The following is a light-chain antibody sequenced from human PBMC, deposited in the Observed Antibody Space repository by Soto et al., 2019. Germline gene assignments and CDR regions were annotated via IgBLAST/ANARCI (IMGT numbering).Light chain of an antibody. CDR2: DVS. CDR1: SSDVGGYNY. Sequence: QSALTQPASVSGSPGQSITISCTGTSSDVGGYNYVPWYQQHPGKAPKLMIYDVSNRPSGVSNRFSGSKSGNTASLTISGLQAEDEAVYYCSSYTSSSTLVVFGGGTKLTVL. V-gene: IGLV2-14*01. CDR3: SSYTSSSTLVV. J-gene: IGLJ2*01.